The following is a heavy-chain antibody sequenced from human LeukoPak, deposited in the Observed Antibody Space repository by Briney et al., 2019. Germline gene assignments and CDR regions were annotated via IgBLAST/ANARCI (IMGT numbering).Heavy chain of an antibody. D-gene: IGHD3-3*01. CDR2: INSDGSST. CDR3: ARSSTSGYYDFWSGYYTSHPDY. J-gene: IGHJ4*02. Sequence: GGSLRLSCAASGFTFSSYWMHWARQAPGKGLVWVSRINSDGSSTSYADSVKGRFTISRDNAKNTLYLQMNSLRAEDTAVYYCARSSTSGYYDFWSGYYTSHPDYWGQGTLVTVSS. CDR1: GFTFSSYW. V-gene: IGHV3-74*01.